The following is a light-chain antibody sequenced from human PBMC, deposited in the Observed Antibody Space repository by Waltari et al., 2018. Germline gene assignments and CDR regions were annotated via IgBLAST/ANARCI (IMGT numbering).Light chain of an antibody. V-gene: IGKV4-1*01. Sequence: DIVMTPSPDSLAVSLGERATINCKSSRSVLYSSNNKNYLAWYQQKPGQPPKLLIYWASTREFGVPDRFSGSGSGTDFTLTISSLQAEDVAVYYCQQYYSTPWTFGRGTKVEIK. CDR2: WAS. CDR1: RSVLYSSNNKNY. J-gene: IGKJ1*01. CDR3: QQYYSTPWT.